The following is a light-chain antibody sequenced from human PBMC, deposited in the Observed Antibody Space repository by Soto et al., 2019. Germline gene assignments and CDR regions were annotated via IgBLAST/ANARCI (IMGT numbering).Light chain of an antibody. V-gene: IGKV1-5*01. Sequence: DSQMTQSPSTLSASVGDRVIITCRASQSISNWLAWYQQKPGRAPKLLIFDASSLQSGVPSRFSGSGSGTEFSLSISSLQPDDSATYYCQQLNSYYRTFGQGTKVDIK. CDR1: QSISNW. CDR2: DAS. CDR3: QQLNSYYRT. J-gene: IGKJ1*01.